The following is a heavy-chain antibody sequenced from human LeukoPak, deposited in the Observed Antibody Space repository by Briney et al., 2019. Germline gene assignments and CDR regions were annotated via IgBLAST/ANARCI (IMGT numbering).Heavy chain of an antibody. CDR1: GFTFSTNA. Sequence: PGGSLRLSCAASGFTFSTNAMSWVRQAPGKGLEWVSGISRSGGSTYYADSVKGRFTISRDNSKNTLYLQMNSLRAEDTAVYYCARGRGYDYGDYEAFDYWGQGTLVTVSS. V-gene: IGHV3-23*01. J-gene: IGHJ4*02. D-gene: IGHD4-17*01. CDR3: ARGRGYDYGDYEAFDY. CDR2: ISRSGGST.